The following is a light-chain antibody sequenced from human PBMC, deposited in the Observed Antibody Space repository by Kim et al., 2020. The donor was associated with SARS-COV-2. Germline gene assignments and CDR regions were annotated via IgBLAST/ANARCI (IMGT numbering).Light chain of an antibody. J-gene: IGKJ5*01. Sequence: VSPGERATLSCRASQGVSSYLAWYQQKPGQAPRLLIYDASNRATGIPARFSGSGSGTDFTLTISSLEPEDFAVYYCQQRSNWPITFGQGTRLEIK. CDR2: DAS. V-gene: IGKV3-11*01. CDR1: QGVSSY. CDR3: QQRSNWPIT.